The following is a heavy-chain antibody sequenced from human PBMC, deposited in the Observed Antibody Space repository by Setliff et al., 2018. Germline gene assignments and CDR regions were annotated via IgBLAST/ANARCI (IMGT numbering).Heavy chain of an antibody. CDR3: ARAVDSGAYFPFWYFDL. V-gene: IGHV4-34*01. Sequence: SETLSLTCAVYGDSFSDYYWSWIRQPPGKGLEWIEEINHRGSTNYSPSLRSRVTMSVDTSKNQFSLMLTSVTAADTAIYFCARAVDSGAYFPFWYFDLWGRGTLVTVSS. J-gene: IGHJ2*01. D-gene: IGHD3-22*01. CDR1: GDSFSDYY. CDR2: INHRGST.